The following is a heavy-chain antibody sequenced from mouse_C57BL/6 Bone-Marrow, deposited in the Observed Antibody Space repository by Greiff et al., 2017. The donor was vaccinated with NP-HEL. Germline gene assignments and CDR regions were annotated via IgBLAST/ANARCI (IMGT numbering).Heavy chain of an antibody. CDR2: IHPSDSDT. CDR1: GYTFTSYW. J-gene: IGHJ4*01. V-gene: IGHV1-74*01. Sequence: QVQLQQPGAELVKPGASVKVSCKASGYTFTSYWMHWVKQRPGQGLEWIGRIHPSDSDTNYNQKFKGKATLTVDKSSSTAYMQLSSQTAEDSSVYYCAMGVITTVEATVDYWGQGTSVTVSS. D-gene: IGHD1-1*01. CDR3: AMGVITTVEATVDY.